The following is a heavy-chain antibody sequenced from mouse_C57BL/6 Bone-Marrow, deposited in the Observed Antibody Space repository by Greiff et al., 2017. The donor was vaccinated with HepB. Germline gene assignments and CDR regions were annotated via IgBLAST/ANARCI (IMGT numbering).Heavy chain of an antibody. CDR3: ARGEEFTTTVVATDYAMDY. CDR2: INPSNGGT. Sequence: VQLQQPGTELVKPGASVKLSCKASGYTFTSYWMHWVKQRPGQGLEWIGNINPSNGGTNYNEKFKSKATLTVDKSSSTAYMQLSSLTSEDSAVYDCARGEEFTTTVVATDYAMDYWGQGTSVTVSS. J-gene: IGHJ4*01. D-gene: IGHD1-1*01. CDR1: GYTFTSYW. V-gene: IGHV1-53*01.